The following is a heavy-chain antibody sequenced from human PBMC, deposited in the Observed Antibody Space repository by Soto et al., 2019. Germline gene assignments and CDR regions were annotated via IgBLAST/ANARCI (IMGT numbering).Heavy chain of an antibody. Sequence: LRLSCTASGFSVSDNYMAWVRQAPGKSPEWVAVIFTRGTAHYADSVTGRFTFSRDNSKRTLNLQLNNLRAEDTAVYYCTKLWGYYFESWGQGTLVNVSS. CDR3: TKLWGYYFES. CDR2: IFTRGTA. J-gene: IGHJ4*02. CDR1: GFSVSDNY. V-gene: IGHV3-53*01. D-gene: IGHD3-22*01.